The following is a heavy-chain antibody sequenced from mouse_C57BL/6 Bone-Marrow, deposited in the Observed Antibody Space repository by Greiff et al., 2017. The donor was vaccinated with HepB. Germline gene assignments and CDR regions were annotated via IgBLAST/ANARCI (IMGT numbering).Heavy chain of an antibody. D-gene: IGHD2-2*01. CDR2: IDPSDSYT. J-gene: IGHJ4*01. CDR1: GYTFTSYW. CDR3: ARAVTTSYYYAMDY. Sequence: QVQLQQPGAELVMPGASVKLSCKASGYTFTSYWMHWVKQRPGQGLEWIGEIDPSDSYTNYNQKFKGKSTLTVDKSSSTAYLQLSSLTSEDSAVYYCARAVTTSYYYAMDYWGQGTSATVSS. V-gene: IGHV1-69*01.